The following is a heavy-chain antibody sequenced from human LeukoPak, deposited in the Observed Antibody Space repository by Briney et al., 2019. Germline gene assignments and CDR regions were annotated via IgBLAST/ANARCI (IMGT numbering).Heavy chain of an antibody. V-gene: IGHV3-23*01. CDR2: ISGSGDST. J-gene: IGHJ4*02. CDR3: AKWQYYVSGDDY. CDR1: GFTFSTYG. Sequence: GSLRLPCAGSGFTFSTYGMSWVRQAPNKGLEWLSTISGSGDSTYYADSVKGRFTISRDNSKNTLFLQMNSLRAEDTAIYYCAKWQYYVSGDDYWGQGILVTVSS. D-gene: IGHD3-10*01.